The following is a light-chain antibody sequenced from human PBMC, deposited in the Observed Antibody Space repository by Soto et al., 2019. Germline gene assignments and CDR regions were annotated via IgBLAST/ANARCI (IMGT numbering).Light chain of an antibody. J-gene: IGLJ2*01. CDR3: AAWDDSLNAVV. CDR2: SND. CDR1: NSNIGIKT. V-gene: IGLV1-44*01. Sequence: QSVLTQPPSASGTPGQRVTISCSGSNSNIGIKTVSWYQHLPGTAPKVLIYSNDQWPSGVPDRFSGSKSGTSASPAISGLQSEDEADYYCAAWDDSLNAVVFGGGTKVTVL.